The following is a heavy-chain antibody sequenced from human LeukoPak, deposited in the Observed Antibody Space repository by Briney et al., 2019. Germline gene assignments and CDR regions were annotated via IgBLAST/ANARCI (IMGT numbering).Heavy chain of an antibody. D-gene: IGHD3-10*01. CDR1: GFRFSTYW. J-gene: IGHJ4*02. V-gene: IGHV3-7*04. CDR2: IKEDGSEK. Sequence: PGGSLRLSCTASGFRFSTYWMSWVRQAPGKGLEWVANIKEDGSEKYYVDSVKGRFTISRDNAKNSLYLQMNTLRAEDTAVYYCARGGSYYANWGQGTLVTVSS. CDR3: ARGGSYYAN.